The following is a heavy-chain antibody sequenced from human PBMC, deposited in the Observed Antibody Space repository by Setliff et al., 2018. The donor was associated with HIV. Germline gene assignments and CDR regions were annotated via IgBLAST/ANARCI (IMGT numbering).Heavy chain of an antibody. CDR3: ARYWQQLGAYAFDI. D-gene: IGHD6-13*01. J-gene: IGHJ3*02. CDR2: VYYSGST. V-gene: IGHV4-59*01. Sequence: SETLSLTCTVSGGSISSYYWSWIRQPPGKGPEWSGYVYYSGSTNYDPSLKSRVSISVDTSKNQFSLKLSSVTAADTAVYYCARYWQQLGAYAFDIWGQGTMVTVSS. CDR1: GGSISSYY.